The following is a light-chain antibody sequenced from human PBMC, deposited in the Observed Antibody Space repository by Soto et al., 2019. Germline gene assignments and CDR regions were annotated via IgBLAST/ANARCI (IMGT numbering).Light chain of an antibody. CDR1: SSNIGGNT. J-gene: IGLJ2*01. V-gene: IGLV1-44*01. Sequence: QSVLTQPPSASGTPGQRVTISCSGGSSNIGGNTVNWYQQLPGAAPKLIIFSNSQRPSGVPDRFSGSKSGTSASLAIGGLQSEDEAEYYCSTWDDSLNGPLFGGGTKRTVL. CDR3: STWDDSLNGPL. CDR2: SNS.